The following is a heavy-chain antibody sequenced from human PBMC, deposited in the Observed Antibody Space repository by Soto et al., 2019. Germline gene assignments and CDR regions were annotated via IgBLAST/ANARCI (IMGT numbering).Heavy chain of an antibody. CDR2: ISGSGGST. Sequence: EVQLLESGGGLVQPGGSLRLSCAASGFSLSTYAMHWVRRAPGKGLEWVSAISGSGGSTYYAASVKGRFTISRDNSKSTLYLQMNSLRAEDTAVYYCAKVKFDFWDGYEYWGQGTLVTVSS. J-gene: IGHJ4*02. D-gene: IGHD3-3*01. CDR1: GFSLSTYA. CDR3: AKVKFDFWDGYEY. V-gene: IGHV3-23*01.